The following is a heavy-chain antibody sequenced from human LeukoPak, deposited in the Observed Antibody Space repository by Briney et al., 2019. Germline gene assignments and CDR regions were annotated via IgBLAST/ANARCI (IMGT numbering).Heavy chain of an antibody. CDR2: ISSDGSST. V-gene: IGHV3-74*01. CDR1: GFSFSSYA. Sequence: GGSLRLSCAASGFSFSSYAMSWVRHVPGKGLVWVSYISSDGSSTNYADSVKGRFTISRDNAKNTLYVQMNSLRADDTAVYYCARGRPGNYFDYWGQGTLVTVSS. J-gene: IGHJ4*02. D-gene: IGHD1-26*01. CDR3: ARGRPGNYFDY.